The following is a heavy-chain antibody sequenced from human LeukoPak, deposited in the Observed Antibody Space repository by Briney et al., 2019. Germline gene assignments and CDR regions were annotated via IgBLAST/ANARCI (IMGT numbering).Heavy chain of an antibody. CDR1: GFTLSRYW. Sequence: GGSLRLSCAASGFTLSRYWMHWVRQAPGKGLVWVSRLNSDGSSTSYADSVKGRFTISRDNAKNSLYLQMNSLRAEDTAVYYCARNKRGDYWGQGTLVTVSS. CDR3: ARNKRGDY. V-gene: IGHV3-74*01. CDR2: LNSDGSST. J-gene: IGHJ4*02. D-gene: IGHD5-24*01.